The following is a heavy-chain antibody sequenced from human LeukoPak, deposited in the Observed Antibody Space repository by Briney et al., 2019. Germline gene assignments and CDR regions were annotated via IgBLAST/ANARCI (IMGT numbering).Heavy chain of an antibody. D-gene: IGHD2-2*01. CDR1: GESFSGYY. J-gene: IGHJ4*02. CDR3: ARRFPAALRYLDY. V-gene: IGHV4-34*01. Sequence: PSETLSLTCAVYGESFSGYYWSWIRQPPGKGLEWMGEINHSGSTNYNPSLKSRVIISVDTSKNQFSLKLSTVTAADTAVYYCARRFPAALRYLDYWGQGTLVTVSS. CDR2: INHSGST.